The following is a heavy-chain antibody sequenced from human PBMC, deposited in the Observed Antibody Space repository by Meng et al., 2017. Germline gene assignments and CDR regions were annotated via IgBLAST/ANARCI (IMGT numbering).Heavy chain of an antibody. CDR1: GGSISISNW. Sequence: LEYGEPGRVEPSGTPSLTCVVCGGSISISNWWSWVRQPPGKGLEWIGEIYHSGSTNYNPSLKSRVTISVDKSKNQFSLKLSSVTAADTAVYYCARDRGAVAGTNFDYWGQGTLVTVSS. CDR3: ARDRGAVAGTNFDY. D-gene: IGHD6-19*01. V-gene: IGHV4-4*02. J-gene: IGHJ4*02. CDR2: IYHSGST.